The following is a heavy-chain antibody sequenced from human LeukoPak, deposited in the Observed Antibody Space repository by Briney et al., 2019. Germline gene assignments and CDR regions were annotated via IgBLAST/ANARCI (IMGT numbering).Heavy chain of an antibody. J-gene: IGHJ4*02. Sequence: GGSLRLSCGASGFTFSDYWMSWVRQAPGKGLEWVATINQGGNERYYVDSVKGRFTISRDNTKNSLYLQMNSLRAEDTAVYYCATARGYSSEYKWGQGTLVTVSS. CDR3: ATARGYSSEYK. V-gene: IGHV3-7*05. D-gene: IGHD6-19*01. CDR2: INQGGNER. CDR1: GFTFSDYW.